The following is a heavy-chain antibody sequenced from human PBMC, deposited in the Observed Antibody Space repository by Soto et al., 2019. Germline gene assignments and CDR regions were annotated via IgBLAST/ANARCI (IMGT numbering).Heavy chain of an antibody. CDR1: GFTFSSYA. J-gene: IGHJ5*02. Sequence: PGGSLRHSNAASGFTFSSYAMHWVRQAPGKGLEWVAVISYDGSNKYYADSVKGRFTISRDNSKNTLYLQMNSLRAEDTAVYYCARDRYAYYDFWSGYSAKYNWFDPWGQGTLVTVSS. CDR2: ISYDGSNK. D-gene: IGHD3-3*01. V-gene: IGHV3-30-3*01. CDR3: ARDRYAYYDFWSGYSAKYNWFDP.